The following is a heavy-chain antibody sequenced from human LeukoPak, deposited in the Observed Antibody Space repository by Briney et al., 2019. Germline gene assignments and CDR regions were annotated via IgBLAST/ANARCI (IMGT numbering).Heavy chain of an antibody. CDR2: ISGSGGST. CDR3: AKQGSPDYYYYGMDV. V-gene: IGHV3-23*01. Sequence: PGGSLRLSCAASGFTVSSNHMSWVRQAPGKGLEWVSAISGSGGSTYYADSVKGRFTISRDNSKNTLYLQMNSLRAEDTAVYYCAKQGSPDYYYYGMDVWGQGTTVTVSS. CDR1: GFTVSSNH. J-gene: IGHJ6*02.